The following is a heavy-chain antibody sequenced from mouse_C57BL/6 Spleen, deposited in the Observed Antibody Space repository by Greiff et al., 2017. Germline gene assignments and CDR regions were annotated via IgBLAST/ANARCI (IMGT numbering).Heavy chain of an antibody. CDR3: ARTYYGNVAMDY. CDR2: IYPSDSET. J-gene: IGHJ4*01. CDR1: GYTFTSYW. D-gene: IGHD2-10*01. Sequence: QVHVKQPGAELVRPGSSVKLSCKASGYTFTSYWMDWVKQRPGQGLEWIGNIYPSDSETHYNQKFKDKATLTVDKSSSTAYMQLSSLTSEDSAVYYCARTYYGNVAMDYWGQGTSVTVSS. V-gene: IGHV1-61*01.